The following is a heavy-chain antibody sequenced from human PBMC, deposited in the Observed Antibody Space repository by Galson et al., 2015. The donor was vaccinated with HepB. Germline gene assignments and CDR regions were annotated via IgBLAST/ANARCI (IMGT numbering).Heavy chain of an antibody. CDR1: GFTFSIYS. CDR3: ARDGGYGDQDY. V-gene: IGHV3-48*02. J-gene: IGHJ4*02. CDR2: ISSSSATI. Sequence: SLRLSCAASGFTFSIYSMNWVRQAPGKGLEWVSYISSSSATIYYAASVKGRFIISRDNAKNSLYLQMSSLRDEDTALYYCARDGGYGDQDYWGQGTLVTVSS. D-gene: IGHD3-16*01.